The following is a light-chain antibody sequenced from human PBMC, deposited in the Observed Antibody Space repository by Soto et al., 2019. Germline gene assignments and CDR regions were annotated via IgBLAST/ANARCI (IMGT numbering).Light chain of an antibody. V-gene: IGLV1-40*01. CDR2: SNS. J-gene: IGLJ2*01. Sequence: QSVLTQPPSLSGAPGQSVTISCTGSSSNIWAGYDVHWYQQLPRTAPKLLVHSNSNRPSGVPDRFSGSKAGTSASLAIPGLQAEDEADYYCQSYDSSLSGSRVFGGGTKLTVL. CDR1: SSNIWAGYD. CDR3: QSYDSSLSGSRV.